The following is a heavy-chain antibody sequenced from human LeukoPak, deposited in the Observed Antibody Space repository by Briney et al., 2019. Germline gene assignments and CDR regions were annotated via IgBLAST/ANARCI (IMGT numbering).Heavy chain of an antibody. CDR2: INHSGRT. D-gene: IGHD1-26*01. CDR3: ARVWEPRAHDAFDI. V-gene: IGHV4-34*01. Sequence: SETLSLTCAVYGGSFSGYYWSWIRQPPGKGLEWIGEINHSGRTNYNPSLKSRVTISVDTSKNQFSLKLSSVTAADTAVYYCARVWEPRAHDAFDIWGQGTMVTVSS. J-gene: IGHJ3*02. CDR1: GGSFSGYY.